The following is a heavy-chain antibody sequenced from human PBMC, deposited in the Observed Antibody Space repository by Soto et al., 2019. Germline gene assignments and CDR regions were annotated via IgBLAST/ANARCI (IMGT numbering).Heavy chain of an antibody. Sequence: EVQLVESGGGLVQPGGSLRLSCAASGFTFSSYWMSWVRQAPVKGREWVANIKQDGSEKYYVDSVKGRFTISRDDAKNSLYLQIHSLRAEDTAVYYCAGDPRQGYYGMDVWGQGPTLTVSS. J-gene: IGHJ6*02. CDR2: IKQDGSEK. CDR1: GFTFSSYW. CDR3: AGDPRQGYYGMDV. V-gene: IGHV3-7*03.